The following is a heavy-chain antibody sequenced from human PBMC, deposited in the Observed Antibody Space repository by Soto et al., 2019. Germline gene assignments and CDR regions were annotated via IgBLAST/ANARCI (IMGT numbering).Heavy chain of an antibody. D-gene: IGHD5-18*01. CDR3: ARKRGYSYGYVDY. J-gene: IGHJ4*02. CDR1: GGSFSGYY. CDR2: INHSGST. Sequence: KPSETLSLTCAVYGGSFSGYYWSWIRQPPGKGLEWIGEINHSGSTNYNPSLKSRVTISVDTSKNQFSLKLSSVTAADTAVYYCARKRGYSYGYVDYWGQGTLVTVSS. V-gene: IGHV4-34*01.